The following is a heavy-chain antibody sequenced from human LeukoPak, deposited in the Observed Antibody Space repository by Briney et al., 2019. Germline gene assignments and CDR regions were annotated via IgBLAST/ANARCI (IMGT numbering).Heavy chain of an antibody. V-gene: IGHV3-48*04. D-gene: IGHD6-13*01. CDR2: ISSSSFKI. J-gene: IGHJ6*03. CDR1: EFTFVRYA. CDR3: VRDPSYGSSWYYYMDV. Sequence: GGSLRLSCAASEFTFVRYAMNWVRQAPGKGPEWVSYISSSSFKIGYADSVKGRFTISRDNSKNSLYLQMDSLRVEDTAVYYCVRDPSYGSSWYYYMDVWGKGTTVTVSS.